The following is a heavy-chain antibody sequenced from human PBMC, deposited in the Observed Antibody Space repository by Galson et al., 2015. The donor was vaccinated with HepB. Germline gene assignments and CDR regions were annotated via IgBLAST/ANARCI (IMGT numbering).Heavy chain of an antibody. CDR1: GFTFSSYW. CDR3: ASWTYYRDAFDI. Sequence: SLRLSCAASGFTFSSYWMHWVRQAPGKGLVWVSRINSDGSSTSYADSVKGRFTISRDNAKNTLYLQMNSLRAGDTAVYYCASWTYYRDAFDIWGQGTMVTVSS. V-gene: IGHV3-74*01. J-gene: IGHJ3*02. D-gene: IGHD3-22*01. CDR2: INSDGSST.